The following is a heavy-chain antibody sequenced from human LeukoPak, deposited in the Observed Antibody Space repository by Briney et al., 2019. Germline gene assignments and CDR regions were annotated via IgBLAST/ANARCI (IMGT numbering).Heavy chain of an antibody. J-gene: IGHJ3*02. Sequence: SETLSLTCTVSGGSISSSSYYWGWIRQPPGKGLEWIGSIYYSGSTYYNPSLKSRVTISVDTSKNQFSLKLSSVTAADTAVYYCARRITMKVVVDAFDIWGQGTMVTVSS. D-gene: IGHD3-22*01. CDR2: IYYSGST. CDR3: ARRITMKVVVDAFDI. V-gene: IGHV4-39*01. CDR1: GGSISSSSYY.